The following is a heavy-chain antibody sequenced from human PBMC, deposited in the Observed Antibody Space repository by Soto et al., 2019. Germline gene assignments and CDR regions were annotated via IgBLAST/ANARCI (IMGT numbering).Heavy chain of an antibody. D-gene: IGHD1-26*01. J-gene: IGHJ4*02. Sequence: QVQLQESGPGLVKPSQTLSLTCTVSGGSISSGGYYWSWIRQHPGKGLEWIGYIYYSGSTYYNPSLKIRGTISVDTSKNQFALKLSSVTAADTAVYYCAGIYSGSPGGTLRYWGQGTLVTVSS. CDR3: AGIYSGSPGGTLRY. CDR2: IYYSGST. V-gene: IGHV4-31*03. CDR1: GGSISSGGYY.